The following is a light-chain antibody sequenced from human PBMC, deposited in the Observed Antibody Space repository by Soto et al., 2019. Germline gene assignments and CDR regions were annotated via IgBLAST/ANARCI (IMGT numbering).Light chain of an antibody. CDR1: QSISTW. CDR2: GAS. CDR3: QQRSNWPRT. V-gene: IGKV3-11*01. J-gene: IGKJ1*01. Sequence: TQSLSTLSASVGDRVTITCRASQSISTWLAWYQQKPGRAPRLLIYGASTRATGIPARFSGSGSGTDFTLTISSLEPEDFAVYYCQQRSNWPRTFGQGTKVDIK.